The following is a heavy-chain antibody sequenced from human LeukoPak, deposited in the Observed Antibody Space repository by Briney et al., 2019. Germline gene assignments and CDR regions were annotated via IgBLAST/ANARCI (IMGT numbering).Heavy chain of an antibody. CDR1: GGSITSGDYY. Sequence: PSQTLSLTCTVSGGSITSGDYYWSWIRQPPGKGLEWIGYIYYSGSPYYNPSLKSRLSISVDTSKNHFSLKLTSVTAADTAVYYCARLLTGHFDPRGQGTLVTVSS. J-gene: IGHJ5*02. CDR3: ARLLTGHFDP. CDR2: IYYSGSP. V-gene: IGHV4-30-4*01. D-gene: IGHD3-9*01.